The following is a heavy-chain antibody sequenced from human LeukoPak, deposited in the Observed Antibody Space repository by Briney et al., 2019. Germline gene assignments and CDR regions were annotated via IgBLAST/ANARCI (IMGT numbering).Heavy chain of an antibody. D-gene: IGHD3-10*01. Sequence: SETLSLTCTVSAGSISNYFWSWIRQPAGKGLEWIGRIHTSGTTNYSPSLKSRVTMSVDTSTNQFSLKLTSVTAADTAVYYCARGNGSGSRGLDFWGQGTLVTVSS. CDR2: IHTSGTT. V-gene: IGHV4-4*07. CDR1: AGSISNYF. J-gene: IGHJ4*02. CDR3: ARGNGSGSRGLDF.